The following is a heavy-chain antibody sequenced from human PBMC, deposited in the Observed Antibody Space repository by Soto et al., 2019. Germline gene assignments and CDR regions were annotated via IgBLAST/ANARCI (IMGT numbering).Heavy chain of an antibody. CDR2: INHSGST. Sequence: PSETLSLTCAVYGGSFSGYYWSWIRQPPGKGLEWIGEINHSGSTNYNPSLKSRVTISVDTSKNQFSLKLSSVTAADTAVYYCARDTFIAAAGGTYYYGMDVWGQGTTVTVSS. V-gene: IGHV4-34*01. CDR3: ARDTFIAAAGGTYYYGMDV. J-gene: IGHJ6*02. CDR1: GGSFSGYY. D-gene: IGHD6-13*01.